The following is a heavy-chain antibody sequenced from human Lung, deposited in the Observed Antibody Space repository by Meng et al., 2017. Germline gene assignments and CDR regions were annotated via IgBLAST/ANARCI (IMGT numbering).Heavy chain of an antibody. CDR3: ARGVGSLDF. D-gene: IGHD5/OR15-5a*01. J-gene: IGHJ4*02. CDR1: GGSISGYF. V-gene: IGHV4-4*07. CDR2: VYSSGSA. Sequence: GELREPGPGLLKPSETLSLTCDVSGGSISGYFWTWIRQPAGKGLDWIGRVYSSGSANYNPSLKSRVTMSVDRSKNQFSLQLTSVTAADTAVYYCARGVGSLDFWGQGALVTVSS.